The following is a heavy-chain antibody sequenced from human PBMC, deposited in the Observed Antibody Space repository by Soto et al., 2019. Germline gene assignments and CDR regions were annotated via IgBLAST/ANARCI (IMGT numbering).Heavy chain of an antibody. D-gene: IGHD1-20*01. CDR1: GYTFTSYD. CDR3: ARGRPGIKTYESLEI. V-gene: IGHV1-8*01. J-gene: IGHJ3*02. Sequence: GASVKVSCKASGYTFTSYDINWVRQATGQWPEWMGWMSPNTGTIVYAQKFQGRGTMTRNTSTSTAYMTLSSLRSADKAVYHCARGRPGIKTYESLEIWGQGTTVAVS. CDR2: MSPNTGTI.